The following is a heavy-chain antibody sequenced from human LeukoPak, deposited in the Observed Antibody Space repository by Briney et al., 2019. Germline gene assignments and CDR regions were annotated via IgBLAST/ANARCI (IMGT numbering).Heavy chain of an antibody. Sequence: PGGSLRLSCAASGFTFSSYGMHWVRQAPGKGLEWVAVISYDGNNKYYADSVKGRFTISRDNAKNSLYLQMNILRADDTAVYYCATSSVTTGIDFDCWGQGTLVTVSS. D-gene: IGHD4-17*01. CDR3: ATSSVTTGIDFDC. V-gene: IGHV3-30*03. CDR1: GFTFSSYG. J-gene: IGHJ4*02. CDR2: ISYDGNNK.